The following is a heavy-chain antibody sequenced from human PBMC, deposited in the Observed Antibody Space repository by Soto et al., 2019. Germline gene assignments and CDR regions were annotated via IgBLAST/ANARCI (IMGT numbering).Heavy chain of an antibody. J-gene: IGHJ4*02. CDR3: ARDIASPGGDYFDS. D-gene: IGHD2-21*01. CDR1: GFTFRNYN. V-gene: IGHV3-21*06. CDR2: ISTGGAYM. Sequence: EVQLVESGGGLAKSGGSLSLFCTASGFTFRNYNMNWVRQAPGKGLEWVSSISTGGAYMFYADSVKGRFTISRDNAQNSLFLQIDSPRAEDTAVYYCARDIASPGGDYFDSWGQGTLVTVSS.